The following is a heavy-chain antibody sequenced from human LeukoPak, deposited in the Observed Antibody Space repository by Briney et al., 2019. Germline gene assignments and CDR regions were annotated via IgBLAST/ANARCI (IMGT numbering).Heavy chain of an antibody. J-gene: IGHJ5*02. D-gene: IGHD2-15*01. CDR3: AKVDDLLGWFDP. CDR1: GFTFSSYA. Sequence: PGGSLRLSGAASGFTFSSYAMNWVRQAPGKGLEWVSFIDSSSSSSSNIRYADSVKGRFTISRDNSKNTLYLQMNSLRAEDTAVYYCAKVDDLLGWFDPWGQGTLVTVSS. CDR2: IDSSSSSSSNI. V-gene: IGHV3-21*04.